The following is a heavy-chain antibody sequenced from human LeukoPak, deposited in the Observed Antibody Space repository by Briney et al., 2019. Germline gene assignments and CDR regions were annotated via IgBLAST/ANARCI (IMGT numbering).Heavy chain of an antibody. CDR3: AKVGDYGDYALDY. CDR2: ISYDGRYK. Sequence: GGSLRLSCAASGFTFSSYGMHWVRQAPGKGLEWVAVISYDGRYKYYADSVKGRFTISRDNSKNTLYLQMNSLRAEDTAVYYCAKVGDYGDYALDYWGQGTLVTVSS. J-gene: IGHJ4*02. D-gene: IGHD4-17*01. V-gene: IGHV3-30*18. CDR1: GFTFSSYG.